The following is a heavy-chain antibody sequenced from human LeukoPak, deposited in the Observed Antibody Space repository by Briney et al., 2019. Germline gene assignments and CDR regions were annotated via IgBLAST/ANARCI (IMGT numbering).Heavy chain of an antibody. V-gene: IGHV3-53*04. J-gene: IGHJ4*02. CDR3: ARELAVAGTYYFDY. D-gene: IGHD6-19*01. CDR1: GFTVSSNY. Sequence: GGSLRLSCAASGFTVSSNYMSWVRQAPGKGLEWVSVIYSGGNTYYADSVKGRFTISRHNSKNTLYLQMNSLRAEDTAVYYCARELAVAGTYYFDYWGQGTLVTVSS. CDR2: IYSGGNT.